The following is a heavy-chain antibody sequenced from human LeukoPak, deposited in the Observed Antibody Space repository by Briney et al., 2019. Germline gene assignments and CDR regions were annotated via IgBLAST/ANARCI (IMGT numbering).Heavy chain of an antibody. CDR1: GFTFSSYA. D-gene: IGHD3-9*01. CDR3: AGGTGFIIKD. CDR2: ISYDGSNK. Sequence: QPGRSLRLSCAASGFTFSSYAMHWVRQAPGKGLEWVAVISYDGSNKYYADSVKGRFTISRDNSKNTLYLQMNNLRVEDTAMYYCAGGTGFIIKDWGQGTLVTVSS. V-gene: IGHV3-30-3*01. J-gene: IGHJ4*02.